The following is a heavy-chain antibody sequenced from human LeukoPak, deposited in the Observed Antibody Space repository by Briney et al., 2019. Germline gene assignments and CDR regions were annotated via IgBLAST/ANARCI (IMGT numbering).Heavy chain of an antibody. Sequence: ASVKVSCMASGYTFTRYDINGVRQAPGQGLEGMGWMSPHSGNTGYAQKFQGRVTMTRSTSISTAYMELSSLKSEDTAVYYCARAPFYLDSSGWDWGQGTLVTVSS. D-gene: IGHD3-22*01. CDR3: ARAPFYLDSSGWD. J-gene: IGHJ4*02. V-gene: IGHV1-8*01. CDR2: MSPHSGNT. CDR1: GYTFTRYD.